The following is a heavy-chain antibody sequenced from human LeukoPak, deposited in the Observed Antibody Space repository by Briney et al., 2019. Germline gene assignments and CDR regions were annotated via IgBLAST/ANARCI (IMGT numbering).Heavy chain of an antibody. V-gene: IGHV1-69*05. CDR1: GGTFSSYA. Sequence: ASVKVSCKASGGTFSSYAISWVRQAPGQGLEWMGRIIPIFGTGNYAQKFQGRVTITTDESTSTAYMELSSLRSEDTAVYYCARGALNYGDYVLPNWFDPWGQGTLVTVSS. J-gene: IGHJ5*02. D-gene: IGHD4-17*01. CDR2: IIPIFGTG. CDR3: ARGALNYGDYVLPNWFDP.